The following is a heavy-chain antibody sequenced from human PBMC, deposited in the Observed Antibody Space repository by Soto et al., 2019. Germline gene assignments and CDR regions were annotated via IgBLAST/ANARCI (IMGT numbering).Heavy chain of an antibody. V-gene: IGHV1-18*01. CDR2: ISLYSDGT. D-gene: IGHD2-2*01. CDR1: GYTFSNYG. J-gene: IGHJ5*02. CDR3: ARVVPGAEAWFGP. Sequence: QVQLVQSGGEVKRPGASVKVSCKTSGYTFSNYGITWVRQAPGQPLEWLGWISLYSDGTNYAQKFQGRVSMTTDTSTPTAYMELRSLRSDATAGYYCARVVPGAEAWFGPWGQGTLVTVSS.